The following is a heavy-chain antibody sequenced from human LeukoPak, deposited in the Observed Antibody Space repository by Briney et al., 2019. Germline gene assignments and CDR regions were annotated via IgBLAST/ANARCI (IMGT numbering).Heavy chain of an antibody. V-gene: IGHV4-59*01. J-gene: IGHJ4*02. D-gene: IGHD6-6*01. CDR1: GGSISSYY. Sequence: SETLSLTCTVSGGSISSYYWSWIQQPPGKGLEWIGYIYYSGSTNYNPSLKSRVTISVDTSKNQFSLKLSSVTAADTAVYYCARERKQLLFDYWGQGTLVTVSS. CDR2: IYYSGST. CDR3: ARERKQLLFDY.